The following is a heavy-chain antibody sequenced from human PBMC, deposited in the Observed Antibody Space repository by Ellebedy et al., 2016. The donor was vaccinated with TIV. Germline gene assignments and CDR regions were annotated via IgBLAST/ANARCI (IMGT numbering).Heavy chain of an antibody. V-gene: IGHV3-48*01. D-gene: IGHD4-17*01. CDR1: GFTFSSYS. J-gene: IGHJ4*02. CDR3: ARDRGPDYGDYREDY. Sequence: PGGSLRLSCAASGFTFSSYSMNWVRQAPGKGLEWVSYISSSSSTIYYADSVKGRFTISRDNAKNSLYLQMNSQRAEDTAVYYCARDRGPDYGDYREDYWGQGTLVTVSS. CDR2: ISSSSSTI.